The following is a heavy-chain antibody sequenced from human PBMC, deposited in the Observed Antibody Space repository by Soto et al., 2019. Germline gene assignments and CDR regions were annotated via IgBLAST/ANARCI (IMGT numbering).Heavy chain of an antibody. D-gene: IGHD4-4*01. J-gene: IGHJ4*02. Sequence: GGSLRLSCTASGFTLGDYAMSWFRQAPGKGLEWVGFIRSKAYGGTTEYAASVKGRFTISRDDSKSIAYLQMNSLKTEDTAVYYCTRVNLTTVTVFDYWGQGTLVTVSS. CDR3: TRVNLTTVTVFDY. CDR1: GFTLGDYA. CDR2: IRSKAYGGTT. V-gene: IGHV3-49*03.